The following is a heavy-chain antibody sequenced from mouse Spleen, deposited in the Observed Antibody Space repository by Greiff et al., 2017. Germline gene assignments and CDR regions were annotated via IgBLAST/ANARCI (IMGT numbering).Heavy chain of an antibody. Sequence: EVKLMESGPELVKPGASVKMSCKASGYTFTSYVMHWVKQKPGQGLEWIGYINPYNDGTKYNEKFKGKATLTSDKSSSTAYMELSSLTSEDSAVYYCARYDDYEGFAYWGQGTLVTVSA. CDR1: GYTFTSYV. V-gene: IGHV1-14*01. D-gene: IGHD2-13*01. J-gene: IGHJ3*01. CDR2: INPYNDGT. CDR3: ARYDDYEGFAY.